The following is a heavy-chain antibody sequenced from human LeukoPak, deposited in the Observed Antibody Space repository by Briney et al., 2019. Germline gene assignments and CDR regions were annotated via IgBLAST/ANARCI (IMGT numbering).Heavy chain of an antibody. D-gene: IGHD3-9*01. CDR3: ARAPSIYDILTGSLDP. CDR1: GYTFTSYD. CDR2: MNPNSGNT. Sequence: ASVKVSCKASGYTFTSYDINWVRQATGQGLEWMGWMNPNSGNTGYAQKFQGRVTMTRITSISTAYMELSSLRSDDTAVYYCARAPSIYDILTGSLDPWGQGTLVTVSS. J-gene: IGHJ5*02. V-gene: IGHV1-8*01.